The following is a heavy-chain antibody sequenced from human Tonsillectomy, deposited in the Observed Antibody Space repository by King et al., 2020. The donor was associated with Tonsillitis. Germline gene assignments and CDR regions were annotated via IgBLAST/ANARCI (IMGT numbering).Heavy chain of an antibody. Sequence: QLQESGPGLVKPSETLSLTCTVSGGSISSYYWSWIRQPPGKGLEWVGYIYYSGSTNYNPSLKSRVATSVDTSKNQFSLKLSSVTAADTALYYCARLGNTIYYYMDVWGKGTTVTVSS. J-gene: IGHJ6*03. CDR3: ARLGNTIYYYMDV. V-gene: IGHV4-59*08. D-gene: IGHD1-26*01. CDR2: IYYSGST. CDR1: GGSISSYY.